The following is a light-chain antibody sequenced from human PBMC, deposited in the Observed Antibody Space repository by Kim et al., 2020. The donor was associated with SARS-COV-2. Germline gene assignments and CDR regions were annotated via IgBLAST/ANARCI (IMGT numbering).Light chain of an antibody. CDR2: GAS. CDR3: QQRSNWPIT. V-gene: IGKV3-11*01. Sequence: LCPGERATRSCRASQRVSSYLAGDQQKPGQAPRLLIYGASNRATGIPARFSGSGSGTDFTLTISSLEPEDFAVYYCQQRSNWPITFGQGTRLESK. J-gene: IGKJ5*01. CDR1: QRVSSY.